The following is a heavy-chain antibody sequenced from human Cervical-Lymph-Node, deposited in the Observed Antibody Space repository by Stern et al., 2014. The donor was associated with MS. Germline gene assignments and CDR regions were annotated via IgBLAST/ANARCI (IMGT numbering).Heavy chain of an antibody. CDR1: GFTFTSSA. CDR3: AAEPMYYSDSVGAFDI. CDR2: IVVGSGNT. Sequence: QLEESGPEVKKPGTSVQVSCKASGFTFTSSAVQWVRQARGQRLAWIGWIVVGSGNTNYAQKFQERVTITRDMSTSTAYMELSSLRSEDTAVYYCAAEPMYYSDSVGAFDIWGQGTMVTVSS. V-gene: IGHV1-58*01. D-gene: IGHD3-22*01. J-gene: IGHJ3*02.